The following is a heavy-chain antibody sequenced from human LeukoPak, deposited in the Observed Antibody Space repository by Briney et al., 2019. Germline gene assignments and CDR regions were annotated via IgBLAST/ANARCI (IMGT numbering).Heavy chain of an antibody. CDR2: ISSSSSYI. D-gene: IGHD4-17*01. Sequence: GGSLRVSCAASGFTFSSYNMNWVRQAPGKWLEWVSSISSSSSYIYYADSVKGRFIISRDNAKNSLYLQMNSLRAEDTAVYYGAREKAVGTVTTIDYWGQGPLVTVSS. CDR3: AREKAVGTVTTIDY. CDR1: GFTFSSYN. V-gene: IGHV3-21*01. J-gene: IGHJ4*02.